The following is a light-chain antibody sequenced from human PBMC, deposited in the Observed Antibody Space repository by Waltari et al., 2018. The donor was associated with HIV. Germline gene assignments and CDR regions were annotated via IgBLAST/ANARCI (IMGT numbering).Light chain of an antibody. CDR2: FAS. CDR3: HQTGSLPLT. V-gene: IGKV6-21*02. J-gene: IGKJ4*01. CDR1: QGIGDS. Sequence: EVVLTQSPDLHSVTPNEKVTITCRASQGIGDSLHWYQQKPDQSPKLLFKFASQSISGVPSRFSGSGSGTAFTLTINSLEAEDAATYYCHQTGSLPLTFGGGTKVEIK.